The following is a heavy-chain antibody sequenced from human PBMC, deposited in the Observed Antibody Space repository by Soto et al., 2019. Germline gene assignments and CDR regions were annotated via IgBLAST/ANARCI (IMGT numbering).Heavy chain of an antibody. CDR2: INHSGST. V-gene: IGHV4-34*01. CDR1: DESFSDYY. D-gene: IGHD4-17*01. J-gene: IGHJ4*02. Sequence: QVQPQQWGAGLLKPSETLSLNCAVYDESFSDYYWSWIRQPPGKGLEWIGQINHSGSTNYNQTLKSRVTISVDTCKNHFAMKLSSVTAADAAVYYCARVGARVTKVNSWCQGAVVTVSS. CDR3: ARVGARVTKVNS.